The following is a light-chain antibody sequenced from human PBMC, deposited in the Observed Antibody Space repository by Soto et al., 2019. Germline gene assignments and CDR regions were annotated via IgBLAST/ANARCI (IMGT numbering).Light chain of an antibody. CDR1: SSNMGSNT. J-gene: IGLJ1*01. CDR3: AVWDDRLNGHV. Sequence: QSVLTQPPSASGTPGQRVTISCYGSSSNMGSNTVHWFQQFPGTAPRLLISTNDQRPSGVPDRFIGSNSGTSASLAISGLQFEDEADYYCAVWDDRLNGHVFGNGTKVTVL. V-gene: IGLV1-44*01. CDR2: TND.